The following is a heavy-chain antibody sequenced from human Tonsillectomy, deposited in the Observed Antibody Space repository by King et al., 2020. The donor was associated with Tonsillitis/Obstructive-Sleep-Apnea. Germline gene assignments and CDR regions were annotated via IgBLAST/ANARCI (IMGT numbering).Heavy chain of an antibody. V-gene: IGHV4-34*01. Sequence: VQLQQWGAGLLKPSETLSLTCAVYGGSFSGYNWTWIRQPPGKGLEWIGEINHNGSTTYDPSLQSRVTISLDTSKNQFSLKLSSLTAADTAVYYCAGQNLWGYYFDYWGQGTPVTVSS. J-gene: IGHJ4*02. CDR1: GGSFSGYN. CDR3: AGQNLWGYYFDY. D-gene: IGHD7-27*01. CDR2: INHNGST.